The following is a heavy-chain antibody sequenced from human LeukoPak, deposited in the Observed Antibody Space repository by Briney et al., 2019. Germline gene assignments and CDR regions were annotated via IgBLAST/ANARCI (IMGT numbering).Heavy chain of an antibody. CDR2: IYTSGST. CDR3: ARWITTQGTFDI. Sequence: RPSETLSLTCTVSGGSISTYYWHWLRQPAGKGREWIGRIYTSGSTNYNASLKSRVTLSLDTSKNQFSLKLTSVTAADTAVYYCARWITTQGTFDIWAQGTMVTVSS. D-gene: IGHD1-1*01. V-gene: IGHV4-4*07. CDR1: GGSISTYY. J-gene: IGHJ3*02.